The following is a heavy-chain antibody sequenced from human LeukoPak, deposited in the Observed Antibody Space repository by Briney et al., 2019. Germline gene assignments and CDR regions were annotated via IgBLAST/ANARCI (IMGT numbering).Heavy chain of an antibody. CDR2: ISGSGGST. J-gene: IGHJ1*01. D-gene: IGHD1-7*01. CDR1: GFTFSSYA. V-gene: IGHV3-23*01. Sequence: GGSLRLSCAASGFTFSSYAMSWVRQAPGKGLEWVSAISGSGGSTYYADSVKGRFTISRDNAKNSLYLQMNSLRAEDTAVYYCARTRGGPEYFQHWGQGTLVTVSS. CDR3: ARTRGGPEYFQH.